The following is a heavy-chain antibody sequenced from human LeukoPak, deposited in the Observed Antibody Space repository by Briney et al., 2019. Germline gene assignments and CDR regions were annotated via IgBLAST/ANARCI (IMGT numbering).Heavy chain of an antibody. CDR1: GGSVSSGDYC. CDR2: IYYSGST. V-gene: IGHV4-31*03. D-gene: IGHD1-7*01. CDR3: ASGRELTATLPF. Sequence: SETLSLTCTVSGGSVSSGDYCWSWIRQHPGKGLEWIGYIYYSGSTYYNPSLKSRVTISVDTSKNQFSLDLNSVTAADTAVYYCASGRELTATLPFWGQGTLVTVSS. J-gene: IGHJ4*02.